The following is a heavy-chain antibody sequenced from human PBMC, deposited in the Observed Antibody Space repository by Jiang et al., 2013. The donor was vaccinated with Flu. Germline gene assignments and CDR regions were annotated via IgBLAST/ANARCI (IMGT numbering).Heavy chain of an antibody. Sequence: SGAEVKEPGASVKVSCKSSGYTFTDYYIHWVRQAPGQGLEWMGWINPNSGGTNHAQKFQGRVTMTRDTSINTAYMELGRLTSDDTAFYYCARLAVVGDRVDYWGQGTLISVSS. V-gene: IGHV1-2*02. CDR1: GYTFTDYY. J-gene: IGHJ4*02. CDR3: ARLAVVGDRVDY. D-gene: IGHD6-19*01. CDR2: INPNSGGT.